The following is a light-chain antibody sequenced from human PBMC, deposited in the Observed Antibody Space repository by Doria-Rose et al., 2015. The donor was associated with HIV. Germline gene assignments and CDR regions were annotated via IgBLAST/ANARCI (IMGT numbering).Light chain of an antibody. V-gene: IGKV1-12*01. CDR1: QGISNW. CDR2: SAS. CDR3: QQYNNLPRT. Sequence: DIRVTQSPSSVYASGGDRDSIPCRAGQGISNWLAWYQQKPGKAPKLLIYSASTLQRGVPSRFSGSGSGTDFTFTISSLQPEDFAIYYCQQYNNLPRTFGEGTNLEIK. J-gene: IGKJ2*01.